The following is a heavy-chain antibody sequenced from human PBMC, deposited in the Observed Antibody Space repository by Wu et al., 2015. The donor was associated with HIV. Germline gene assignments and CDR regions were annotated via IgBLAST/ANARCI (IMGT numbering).Heavy chain of an antibody. J-gene: IGHJ4*02. CDR2: VDPEDGET. D-gene: IGHD2-21*01. CDR3: ATGDEGGGYSEF. Sequence: VQLVQSGAEVKKPGTSVTISCRVSGYIFTDFYLHWVQQAPGKGLEWMGLVDPEDGETTYAEKFQGRVAITADTSTNTAYMQLSSPEFDDTAIYYCATGDEGGGYSEFWGQGTLVTVSS. CDR1: GYIFTDFY. V-gene: IGHV1-69-2*01.